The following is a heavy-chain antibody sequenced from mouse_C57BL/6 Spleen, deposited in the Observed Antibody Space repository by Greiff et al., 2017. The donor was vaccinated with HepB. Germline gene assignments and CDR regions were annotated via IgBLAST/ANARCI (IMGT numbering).Heavy chain of an antibody. CDR2: INPNNGGT. CDR3: ARRGYGSSYDAMDY. V-gene: IGHV1-26*01. CDR1: GYTFTDYY. D-gene: IGHD1-1*01. J-gene: IGHJ4*01. Sequence: VQLQQSGPELVKPGASVKISCKASGYTFTDYYMNWVKQSHGKSLEWIGDINPNNGGTSYNQKFKGKATLTVDKSSSTAYMELRSLTSEDSAVYYCARRGYGSSYDAMDYWGQGTSVTVSS.